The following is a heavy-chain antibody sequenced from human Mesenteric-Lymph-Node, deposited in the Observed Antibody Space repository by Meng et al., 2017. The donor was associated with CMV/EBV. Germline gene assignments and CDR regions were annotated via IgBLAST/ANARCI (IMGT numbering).Heavy chain of an antibody. CDR3: ARDIVGALYFFDY. CDR2: IKQDGSEK. V-gene: IGHV3-7*01. D-gene: IGHD1-26*01. CDR1: GFTFSSYW. Sequence: GESLKISCAASGFTFSSYWMSWVRQAPGKGLEWVANIKQDGSEKYYVDSVKGRFTISRDNAKNSLYLQMNSLRAEDTAVYYCARDIVGALYFFDYWGQGTLVTVSS. J-gene: IGHJ4*02.